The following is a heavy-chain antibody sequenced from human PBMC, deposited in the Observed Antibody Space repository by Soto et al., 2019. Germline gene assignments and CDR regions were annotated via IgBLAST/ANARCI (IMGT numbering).Heavy chain of an antibody. Sequence: ASVKVSCKASGNSFSTYYMHWVRQGPGQGLEWMGIINASGGRTTYAQKFQGRVTMTRDTSTSTFHRELSSLTSEDAAVYYCAGLYHYDSSGYYDYWGQGTLVTVSS. CDR3: AGLYHYDSSGYYDY. J-gene: IGHJ4*02. CDR2: INASGGRT. D-gene: IGHD3-22*01. V-gene: IGHV1-46*01. CDR1: GNSFSTYY.